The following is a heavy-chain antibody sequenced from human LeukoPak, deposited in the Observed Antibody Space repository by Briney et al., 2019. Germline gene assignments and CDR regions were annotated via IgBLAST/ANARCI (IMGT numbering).Heavy chain of an antibody. CDR1: GFTVSSNS. CDR2: IYSDNT. J-gene: IGHJ4*02. CDR3: ARRAGAYSHPYEY. D-gene: IGHD4/OR15-4a*01. V-gene: IGHV3-53*01. Sequence: GGSLRLSCTVSGFTVSSNSMSWVRQAPGKGLEWVSFIYSDNTHYSDSVKGRFTISRDNSKNTLYLQMNSLRAEDTAVYYCARRAGAYSHPYEYWGQGTLVTVSS.